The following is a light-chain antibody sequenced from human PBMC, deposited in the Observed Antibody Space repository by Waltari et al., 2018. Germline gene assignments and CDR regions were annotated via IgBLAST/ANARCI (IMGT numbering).Light chain of an antibody. J-gene: IGLJ1*01. Sequence: QSALTQPASVSGSPGPSTTLSCTGTSSDVGGYNFVSWYHHHPGKAPKRIIYNVNSRPSGVSARFAGSKSGYTASLTISGLQAEDEADYYCSSHATGSNAVFGSGTKVTVL. CDR2: NVN. CDR1: SSDVGGYNF. V-gene: IGLV2-14*03. CDR3: SSHATGSNAV.